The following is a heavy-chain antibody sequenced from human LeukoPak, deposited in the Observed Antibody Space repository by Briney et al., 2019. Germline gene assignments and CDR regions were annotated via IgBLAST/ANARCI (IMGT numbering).Heavy chain of an antibody. CDR3: ASAWIAAAGSIDY. V-gene: IGHV4-34*01. D-gene: IGHD6-13*01. Sequence: PSETLSLTCAVYGGSFSGYYWSWIRQPPGKGLEWIGEINHSGGTNYNPSLKSRVTISVDTSKNQFSLKLSSVTAADTAVYYCASAWIAAAGSIDYWGQGTLVTVSS. CDR1: GGSFSGYY. J-gene: IGHJ4*02. CDR2: INHSGGT.